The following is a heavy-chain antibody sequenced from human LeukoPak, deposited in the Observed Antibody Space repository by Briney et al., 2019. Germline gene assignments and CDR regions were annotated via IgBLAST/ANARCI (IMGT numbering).Heavy chain of an antibody. V-gene: IGHV3-15*01. J-gene: IGHJ4*02. CDR1: GFGFSYAW. CDR2: IKRKSDGETT. Sequence: GGSLRLSCAASGFGFSYAWMGWVRQAPGKGPEWIGRIKRKSDGETTVYAAPVKGRFTISRDDSKNTLFLQMNSLKTEDTAFYYCTTAPSGYAYMNGWHLDYWGQGALVTVSS. D-gene: IGHD5-18*01. CDR3: TTAPSGYAYMNGWHLDY.